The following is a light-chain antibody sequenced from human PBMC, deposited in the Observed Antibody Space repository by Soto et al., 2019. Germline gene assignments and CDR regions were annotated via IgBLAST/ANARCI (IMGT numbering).Light chain of an antibody. V-gene: IGKV3-15*01. Sequence: ETVMTQSPVTLSVSPGERVTLSCRASQSVSSNLAWYQQKSGQAPRLLIYGASTRVTGIPARFSGSGSGTEFTLTISSLQSEDFAIYYCQQSNNCPPVTFGQGTRLEIK. CDR2: GAS. J-gene: IGKJ5*01. CDR1: QSVSSN. CDR3: QQSNNCPPVT.